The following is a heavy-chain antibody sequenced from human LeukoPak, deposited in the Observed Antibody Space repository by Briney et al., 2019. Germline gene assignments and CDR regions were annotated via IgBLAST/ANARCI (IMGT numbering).Heavy chain of an antibody. CDR3: ARGPNMAYCGGDCRWFDP. Sequence: SVKVSCKASGGTFSNYAINWVRQAPGQRLEWMGGIIPIFNTANYAQKFQGRVTITTDESTSTAYMELSSLRSEDTAVYYCARGPNMAYCGGDCRWFDPWGQGTLVTVSS. V-gene: IGHV1-69*05. CDR1: GGTFSNYA. J-gene: IGHJ5*02. CDR2: IIPIFNTA. D-gene: IGHD2-21*02.